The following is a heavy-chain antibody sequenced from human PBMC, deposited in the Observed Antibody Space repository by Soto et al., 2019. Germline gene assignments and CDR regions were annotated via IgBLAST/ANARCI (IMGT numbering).Heavy chain of an antibody. J-gene: IGHJ4*02. Sequence: QVQLVQSGAEVKKPGASVKVSCKASGYTFTGYYMHWVRQAPGQGLEGMGWINPNSGGTNYAQKFQGRVTMTRDTSISTADMELGMLRSDDTAVYYCARAILRFLEWLPVYWGQGTLVTVSS. CDR3: ARAILRFLEWLPVY. V-gene: IGHV1-2*02. CDR2: INPNSGGT. D-gene: IGHD3-3*01. CDR1: GYTFTGYY.